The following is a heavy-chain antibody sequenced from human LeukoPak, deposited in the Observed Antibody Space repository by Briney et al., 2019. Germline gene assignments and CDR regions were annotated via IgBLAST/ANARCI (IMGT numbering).Heavy chain of an antibody. CDR2: INYKGGTT. J-gene: IGHJ4*02. V-gene: IGHV3-64*02. Sequence: GGSLRLSCAASGFTLSSFSMHWVRQSPGRGLEYVSAINYKGGTTYYADSVKGRFTISRDNSKNTLYLQMASLRDEDMGVYYCARVGPATVFDYWGQGTQVTVSS. CDR3: ARVGPATVFDY. CDR1: GFTLSSFS. D-gene: IGHD4-17*01.